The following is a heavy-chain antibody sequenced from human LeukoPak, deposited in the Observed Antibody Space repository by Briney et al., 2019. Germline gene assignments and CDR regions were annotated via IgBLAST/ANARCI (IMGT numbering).Heavy chain of an antibody. CDR2: ISGSGGST. CDR3: AKASRIPSGYFPFFDY. V-gene: IGHV3-23*01. D-gene: IGHD3-22*01. Sequence: PGGSLRLSCAASGFTFSSYAMSWVRQAPGKGLEWVSAISGSGGSTYYADSVKGRFTISRDNPKNTLYLQMNSLRAEDTAVYYCAKASRIPSGYFPFFDYWGQGTLVTVSS. J-gene: IGHJ4*02. CDR1: GFTFSSYA.